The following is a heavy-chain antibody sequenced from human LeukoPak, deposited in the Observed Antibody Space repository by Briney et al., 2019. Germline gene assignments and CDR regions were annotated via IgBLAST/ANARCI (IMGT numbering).Heavy chain of an antibody. CDR1: GGSFSGYY. CDR3: ARDRGQLWLDSYYYYYGMDV. CDR2: INHSGST. Sequence: SETLSLTCAVYGGSFSGYYWSWIRQPPGKGLEWIGEINHSGSTNYNPSLKSRVTISVDTSKNQFSLKLSSVTAADTAVYYCARDRGQLWLDSYYYYYGMDVWGRGTTVTVSS. J-gene: IGHJ6*02. V-gene: IGHV4-34*01. D-gene: IGHD5-18*01.